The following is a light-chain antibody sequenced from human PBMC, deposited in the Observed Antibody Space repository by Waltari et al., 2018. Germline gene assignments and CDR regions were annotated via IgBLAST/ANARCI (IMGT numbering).Light chain of an antibody. V-gene: IGKV3-20*01. J-gene: IGKJ1*01. Sequence: IVLTQSPGTLSLSPGERATLSCRARQSVSRSLAWYQQKPGQAPNLIFYGASTRATGIPERFTGSWSGTDFSLTISLLEPEDFAIYFCQHYVRLPATFGQGTKVEIK. CDR3: QHYVRLPAT. CDR2: GAS. CDR1: QSVSRS.